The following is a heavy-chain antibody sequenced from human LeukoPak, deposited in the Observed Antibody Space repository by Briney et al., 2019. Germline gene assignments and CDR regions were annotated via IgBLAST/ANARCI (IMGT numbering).Heavy chain of an antibody. V-gene: IGHV5-51*01. CDR3: ARLSVVVVAVGGGWFDP. J-gene: IGHJ5*02. CDR1: GYSFTSYW. CDR2: IYPGDSDT. D-gene: IGHD2-15*01. Sequence: GESLKISCKGSGYSFTSYWIGWVRQMPGKGLGWMGIIYPGDSDTRYSPSFQGQVTISADKSISTAYLQWSSLKASDTAMYYCARLSVVVVAVGGGWFDPWGQGTLVTVSS.